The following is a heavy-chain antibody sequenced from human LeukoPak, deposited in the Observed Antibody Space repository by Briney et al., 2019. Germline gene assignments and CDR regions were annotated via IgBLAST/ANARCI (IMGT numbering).Heavy chain of an antibody. CDR1: GYTFTTYD. CDR3: ARGRYSSGFSYYFDY. J-gene: IGHJ4*02. D-gene: IGHD6-19*01. V-gene: IGHV1-8*01. Sequence: ASVKVSCKASGYTFTTYDINWVRQATGQGLEWMGWMNTNSGDTGYAQKFQGRVTMTRNTAISTAYMELSSLRSEDTAVYYCARGRYSSGFSYYFDYWGQGTLVTVSS. CDR2: MNTNSGDT.